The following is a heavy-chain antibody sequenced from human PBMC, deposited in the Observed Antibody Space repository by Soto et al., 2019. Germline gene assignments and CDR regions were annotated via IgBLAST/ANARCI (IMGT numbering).Heavy chain of an antibody. V-gene: IGHV3-30*18. Sequence: GGSLRLSCAASGFTFSSYGMHWARQAPGKGLEWVAVISYDGSNKYYADSVKGRFTISRDNSKNTLYLQMNSLRAEDTAVYYCAKDLRTGTIDYWGQGTLVTVSS. CDR1: GFTFSSYG. D-gene: IGHD1-1*01. CDR2: ISYDGSNK. CDR3: AKDLRTGTIDY. J-gene: IGHJ4*02.